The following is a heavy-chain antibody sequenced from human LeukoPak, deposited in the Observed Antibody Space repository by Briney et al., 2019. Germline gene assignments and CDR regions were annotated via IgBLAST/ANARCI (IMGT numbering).Heavy chain of an antibody. CDR2: ITGGQSIT. Sequence: GGSLRLSCAASGFTFSGYAMSWVRQAPGKGLEWVSSITGGQSITYYADSVRGRFTISRDNSKNMVYLQMNSLRAEDTAVYFCAFSSSWYIFFDYWGQGNLVTVSS. D-gene: IGHD6-13*01. J-gene: IGHJ4*02. CDR3: AFSSSWYIFFDY. V-gene: IGHV3-23*01. CDR1: GFTFSGYA.